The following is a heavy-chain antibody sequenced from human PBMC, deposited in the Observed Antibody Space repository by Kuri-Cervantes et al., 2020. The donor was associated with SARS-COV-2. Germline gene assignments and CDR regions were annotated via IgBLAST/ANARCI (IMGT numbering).Heavy chain of an antibody. J-gene: IGHJ6*02. D-gene: IGHD6-19*01. V-gene: IGHV4-59*01. Sequence: GSLRLSCTVSGGSISSYYWSWIRQPPGKGLEWIGYIYYSGSTNYNPSLKSRVTISVDTSKNQFSLKLSSVTAADTAVYYCAGSSGWYTYYYYGMDVWGQGTTGTASS. CDR1: GGSISSYY. CDR2: IYYSGST. CDR3: AGSSGWYTYYYYGMDV.